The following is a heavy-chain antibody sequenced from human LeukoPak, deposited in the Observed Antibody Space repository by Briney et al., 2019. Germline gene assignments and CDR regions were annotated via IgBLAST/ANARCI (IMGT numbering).Heavy chain of an antibody. CDR2: IGTAGDT. CDR1: GFTFSSYD. J-gene: IGHJ4*02. Sequence: GGSLRLSCAASGFTFSSYDMHWVRQATGKGLEWVSAIGTAGDTYYPGSVKGRFTISRENAKNSLYLQMNSLRAGDTAVYYCAREDSGSYSFDYWGQGTLVTVSS. D-gene: IGHD1-26*01. CDR3: AREDSGSYSFDY. V-gene: IGHV3-13*01.